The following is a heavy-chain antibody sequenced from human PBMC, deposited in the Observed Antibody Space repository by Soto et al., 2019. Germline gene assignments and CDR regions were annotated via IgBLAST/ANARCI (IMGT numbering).Heavy chain of an antibody. CDR2: IYHSGST. V-gene: IGHV4-4*02. J-gene: IGHJ3*02. CDR3: ASLAVTTGAFDI. CDR1: SVSISSSNC. D-gene: IGHD2-21*02. Sequence: SETLSLTCAGSSVSISSSNCWRWVRQPPGKGLEWIGEIYHSGSTNYNPSLKSRVTISVDKSKNQFSLKLSSVTAADTAVYYCASLAVTTGAFDIWGQGTMVTVSS.